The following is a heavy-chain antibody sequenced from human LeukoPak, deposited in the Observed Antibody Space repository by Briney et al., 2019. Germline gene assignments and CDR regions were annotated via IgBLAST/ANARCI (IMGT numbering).Heavy chain of an antibody. CDR3: ANIPTPGQLGPYFDY. V-gene: IGHV3-23*01. CDR1: GFTFNNYA. Sequence: PGGSLRLSCAASGFTFNNYAMSWVRQAPGKGLEWVSAISGSGGSTYYADSVKGRFTISRDNSKNTLYLQMNSLRAEDTAVYYCANIPTPGQLGPYFDYWGQGTLVTVSS. CDR2: ISGSGGST. J-gene: IGHJ4*02. D-gene: IGHD6-13*01.